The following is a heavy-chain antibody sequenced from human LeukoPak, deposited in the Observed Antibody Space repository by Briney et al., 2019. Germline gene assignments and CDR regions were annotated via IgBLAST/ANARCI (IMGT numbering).Heavy chain of an antibody. CDR1: GFIFSDYY. CDR3: ARVARYGDYIGGSDY. Sequence: GGSLRLSCAASGFIFSDYYMTWIRQAPGRGLEWVSYVTSSGGHMYYADSAKGRFTISRDNAKNSLDLQMNSLRAEDTAVYYCARVARYGDYIGGSDYWGQGALVTVSS. D-gene: IGHD4-17*01. CDR2: VTSSGGHM. J-gene: IGHJ4*02. V-gene: IGHV3-11*04.